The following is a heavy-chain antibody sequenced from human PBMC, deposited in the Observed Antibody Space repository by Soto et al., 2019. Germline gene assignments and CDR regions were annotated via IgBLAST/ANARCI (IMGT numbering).Heavy chain of an antibody. J-gene: IGHJ4*02. CDR3: ARSPLSGYDYDY. CDR1: GGSISSYY. V-gene: IGHV4-59*01. Sequence: SETLSLTCTVSGGSISSYYWSWIRQPPGKGLEWIGYIYYSGSTNYNPSLKSRVTISVDTSKNQFSLKLSSVTAADTAVYYCARSPLSGYDYDYWGQGTLVTVSS. CDR2: IYYSGST. D-gene: IGHD5-12*01.